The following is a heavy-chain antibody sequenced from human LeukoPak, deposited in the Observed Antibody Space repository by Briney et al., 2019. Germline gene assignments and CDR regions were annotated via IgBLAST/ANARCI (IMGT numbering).Heavy chain of an antibody. Sequence: GGSLRLSCAASGFTFSSYAMSWVRQAPGKGLEWVSALTGSGGSTYYVDSVKGRFTISRDNSMNTMYVQMNSLRAEDTAIYYCAKHPSYAMGGVEYWGQGTLVTVSS. V-gene: IGHV3-23*01. CDR3: AKHPSYAMGGVEY. CDR2: LTGSGGST. D-gene: IGHD2-8*01. J-gene: IGHJ4*02. CDR1: GFTFSSYA.